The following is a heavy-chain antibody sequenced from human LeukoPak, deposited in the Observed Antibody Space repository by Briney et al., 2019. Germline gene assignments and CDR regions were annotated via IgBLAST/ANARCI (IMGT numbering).Heavy chain of an antibody. Sequence: GGSLRLSCAASGFTLSNAWMSWVRQAPGKGLEWVGRVKSKSDGGTTDYAAPVEGRFTISGDDSKNTLYLQMHSLKTEDTALYYCTTDVVRAGYFNWFDPWGQGTLVTVSS. D-gene: IGHD3-10*01. CDR1: GFTLSNAW. CDR3: TTDVVRAGYFNWFDP. CDR2: VKSKSDGGTT. V-gene: IGHV3-15*01. J-gene: IGHJ5*02.